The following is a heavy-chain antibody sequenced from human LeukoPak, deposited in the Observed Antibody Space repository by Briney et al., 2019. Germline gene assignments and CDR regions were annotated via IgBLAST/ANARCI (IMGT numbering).Heavy chain of an antibody. D-gene: IGHD6-19*01. CDR3: ARDQWLAYYYHGMDV. J-gene: IGHJ6*02. V-gene: IGHV3-48*03. CDR2: ITNNGSTI. Sequence: GGSLRLSCAASGFTFSTYAMNWVRQAPGKGLEWVSYITNNGSTIYYADSVKGRFTISRDKAENSLYLQMISLRAEDTAIYYCARDQWLAYYYHGMDVWGQGTTVTVSS. CDR1: GFTFSTYA.